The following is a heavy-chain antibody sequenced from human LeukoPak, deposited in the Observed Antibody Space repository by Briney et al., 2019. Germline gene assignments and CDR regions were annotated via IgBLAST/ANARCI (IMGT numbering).Heavy chain of an antibody. CDR1: GGSISSSSYY. CDR2: IYYSGST. D-gene: IGHD2-15*01. Sequence: PSETLSLTCTVTGGSISSSSYYWGWIRQPPGKGLEWIGSIYYSGSTYYNPSLKSRVTISVDTSKNQFSLKLSSVTAADTAVYYCARGRLELLLRLTWGTFDYWGQGTLVTVSS. V-gene: IGHV4-39*07. CDR3: ARGRLELLLRLTWGTFDY. J-gene: IGHJ4*02.